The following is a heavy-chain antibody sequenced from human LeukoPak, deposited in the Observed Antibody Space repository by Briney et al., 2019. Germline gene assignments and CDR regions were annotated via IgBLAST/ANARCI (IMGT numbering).Heavy chain of an antibody. CDR2: IYHSGST. CDR1: DGSISSGGYY. D-gene: IGHD6-19*01. J-gene: IGHJ4*02. V-gene: IGHV4-30-2*01. Sequence: SETLSLTCTVSDGSISSGGYYWSWIRQPPGKGLEWIGYIYHSGSTYYNPSLKSRVTISVDRSKNQFSLKLSSVTAADTAVYYCARYAAGPPPYYFDYWGQGTLVTVSS. CDR3: ARYAAGPPPYYFDY.